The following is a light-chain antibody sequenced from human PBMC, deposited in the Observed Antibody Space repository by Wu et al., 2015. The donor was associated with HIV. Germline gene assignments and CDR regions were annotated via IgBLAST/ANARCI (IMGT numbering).Light chain of an antibody. V-gene: IGKV3/OR2-268*02. J-gene: IGKJ1*01. Sequence: EIVMTQSPATLSLSPGERATLSCRASQSISSSTLSWYQQKPGQAPRLLIYGTSTRAPGVPARFSGSGSGTDFTLTISSLQPEDVATYYCQKYNTAPWTFGQGTKVEIK. CDR2: GTS. CDR1: QSISSST. CDR3: QKYNTAPWT.